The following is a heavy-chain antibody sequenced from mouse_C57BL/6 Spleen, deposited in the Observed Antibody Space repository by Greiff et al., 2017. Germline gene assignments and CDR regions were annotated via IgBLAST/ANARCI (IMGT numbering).Heavy chain of an antibody. Sequence: EVQLQQSGPVLVKPGASVKMSCKASGYTFTDYYMNWVKQSHGKSLEWIGVINPYNGGTSYNQKFKGKATLTVDKSSSTAYMELNSLTSEDSAVYYCATNPPPLYLDYWGQGTTLTVSS. CDR3: ATNPPPLYLDY. V-gene: IGHV1-19*01. J-gene: IGHJ2*01. CDR1: GYTFTDYY. CDR2: INPYNGGT.